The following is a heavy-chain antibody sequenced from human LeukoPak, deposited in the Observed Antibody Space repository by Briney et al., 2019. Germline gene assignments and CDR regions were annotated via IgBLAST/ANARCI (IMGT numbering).Heavy chain of an antibody. Sequence: SETLSLTCTVSGGSIGSSDYYWAWIRQPPGKGLDHIGNIYYSGITYYNPSLKSRVTISVGTSKNRFSLNLSSVTAADTAVYYCARLFRLREYSSGWYYFDYWGQGIQVTVSS. V-gene: IGHV4-39*01. CDR2: IYYSGIT. J-gene: IGHJ4*02. D-gene: IGHD6-19*01. CDR1: GGSIGSSDYY. CDR3: ARLFRLREYSSGWYYFDY.